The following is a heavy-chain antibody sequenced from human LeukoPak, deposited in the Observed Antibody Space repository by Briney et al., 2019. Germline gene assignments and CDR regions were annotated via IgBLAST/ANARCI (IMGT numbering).Heavy chain of an antibody. CDR2: ISGGGGST. CDR3: AKDSAVTPYFYYYMNV. CDR1: GFTFSNYA. J-gene: IGHJ6*03. V-gene: IGHV3-23*01. Sequence: GGSPRLSCAASGFTFSNYAMSWVRQAPGKGLEWVSAISGGGGSTYYADSVKGRFTISRDNSKSTLYLQMNSLRAEDTAVYYCAKDSAVTPYFYYYMNVWGKGTTVTVSS. D-gene: IGHD4-11*01.